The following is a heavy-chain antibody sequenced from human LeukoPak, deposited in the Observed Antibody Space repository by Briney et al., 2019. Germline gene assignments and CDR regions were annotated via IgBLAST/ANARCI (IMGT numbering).Heavy chain of an antibody. V-gene: IGHV1-18*01. J-gene: IGHJ5*02. CDR1: GYTFTSYG. CDR3: AIWGRGYYGSGSVNWFDP. CDR2: ISAYNGNT. Sequence: ASVKVSCKASGYTFTSYGISWVRQAPGQGLEWMGWISAYNGNTNYAQKLQGRVTMTTDTSTSTAYMELRSLKSDDTAVYYCAIWGRGYYGSGSVNWFDPWGQGTLVTVSS. D-gene: IGHD3-10*01.